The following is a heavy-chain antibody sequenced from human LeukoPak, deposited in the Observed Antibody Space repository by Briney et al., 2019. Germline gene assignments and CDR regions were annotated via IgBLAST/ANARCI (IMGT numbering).Heavy chain of an antibody. V-gene: IGHV3-74*01. Sequence: GGSLRLSCAASGFTFSSYWMHWVRQAPGKGLVWVSRINSDGSSTSYADSVKGRFTTSRDNAKNTLYLQMNSLRAEDTAVYYCARGPYDFWSGYKGTAYFDYWGQGTLVTVSS. D-gene: IGHD3-3*01. CDR1: GFTFSSYW. J-gene: IGHJ4*02. CDR3: ARGPYDFWSGYKGTAYFDY. CDR2: INSDGSST.